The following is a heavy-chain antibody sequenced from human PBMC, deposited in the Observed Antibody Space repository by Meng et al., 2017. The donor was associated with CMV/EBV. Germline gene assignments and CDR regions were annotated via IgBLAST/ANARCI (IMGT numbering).Heavy chain of an antibody. V-gene: IGHV4-39*07. J-gene: IGHJ5*02. Sequence: SETLSLTCTVSGGSISSSSYYWGWIRQPPGKGLEWIGSIYYSGSTYYNPSLKSRVTISVDTSKNQFSLKLSSVTAADTAVYYCVRDFLSRDFWSGGNWFDPWGQGTLVTVSS. CDR1: GGSISSSSYY. D-gene: IGHD3-3*01. CDR3: VRDFLSRDFWSGGNWFDP. CDR2: IYYSGST.